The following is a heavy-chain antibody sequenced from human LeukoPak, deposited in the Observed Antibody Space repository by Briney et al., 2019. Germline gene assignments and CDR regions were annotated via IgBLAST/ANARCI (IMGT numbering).Heavy chain of an antibody. CDR1: GFTFDDYA. Sequence: PGGSLRLSCAASGFTFDDYAMHWVRQAPGKGLEWVSLISGDGGSTYYADSVKGRFTISRDNSKNSLYLQMNSLRTEDTAVYYCGKGYLMVRGVSYYYYGMDVWGQGTTVTVSS. J-gene: IGHJ6*02. CDR2: ISGDGGST. V-gene: IGHV3-43*02. D-gene: IGHD3-10*01. CDR3: GKGYLMVRGVSYYYYGMDV.